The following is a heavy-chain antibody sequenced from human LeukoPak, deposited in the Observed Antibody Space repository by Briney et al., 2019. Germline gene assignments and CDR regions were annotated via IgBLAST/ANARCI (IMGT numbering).Heavy chain of an antibody. V-gene: IGHV3-23*01. J-gene: IGHJ4*02. Sequence: GGSLRLSCAASGFTFSSYGMHWVRQAPGRGLEWVSGTSDRGDYTYYADSVKGRFTISRDSSKNTLFLQMNSLRAEDTALYFCARKAQYNGHYPLDYWGQGTLVTVSS. CDR1: GFTFSSYG. CDR2: TSDRGDYT. D-gene: IGHD1-7*01. CDR3: ARKAQYNGHYPLDY.